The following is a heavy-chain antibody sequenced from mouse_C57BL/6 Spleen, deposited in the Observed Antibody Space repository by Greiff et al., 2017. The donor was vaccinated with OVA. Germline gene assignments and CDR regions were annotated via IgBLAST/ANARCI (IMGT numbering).Heavy chain of an antibody. V-gene: IGHV1-82*01. Sequence: QVQLQQSGPELVKPGASVKISCKASGYAFSSSWMNWVKQRPGKGLAWIGRIYPGDGDTNSNGKLKGKATLTADKASSTAYMQLSSLTAEDSAVYFCARRPAYYSNYVYFDYWGQGTTLTVSS. J-gene: IGHJ2*01. CDR2: IYPGDGDT. D-gene: IGHD2-5*01. CDR3: ARRPAYYSNYVYFDY. CDR1: GYAFSSSW.